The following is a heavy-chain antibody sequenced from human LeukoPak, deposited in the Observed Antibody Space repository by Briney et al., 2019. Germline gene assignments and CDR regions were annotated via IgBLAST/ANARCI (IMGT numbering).Heavy chain of an antibody. J-gene: IGHJ5*01. CDR2: IKQDGSEK. D-gene: IGHD3-3*01. Sequence: GGSLRLSCAGSGFTFSRSWMSWVRQAPGKGLEWVANIKQDGSEKYYVDSVKGRFTISRDNAKNSLYLQMNSLRAEDTAVYYCARDGPPVPTIFGTFDSWGQGTLVTVSS. CDR1: GFTFSRSW. CDR3: ARDGPPVPTIFGTFDS. V-gene: IGHV3-7*01.